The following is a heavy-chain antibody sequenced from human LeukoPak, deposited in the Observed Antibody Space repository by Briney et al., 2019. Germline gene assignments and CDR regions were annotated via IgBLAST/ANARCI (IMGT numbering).Heavy chain of an antibody. Sequence: GGSLRLSCAAAGFTFGSHGIHWVRQAPGKGREGVTVIWYDGSSKYYADSVKGRFTISRDNSKNKANLKINRLSDEDTAVYYCARDSLSDSRGPGGGFDLWGQGTMVTVSS. CDR1: GFTFGSHG. J-gene: IGHJ3*01. D-gene: IGHD3-22*01. V-gene: IGHV3-33*01. CDR3: ARDSLSDSRGPGGGFDL. CDR2: IWYDGSSK.